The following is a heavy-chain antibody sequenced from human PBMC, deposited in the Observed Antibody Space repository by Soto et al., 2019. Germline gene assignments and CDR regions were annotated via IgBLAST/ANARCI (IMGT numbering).Heavy chain of an antibody. D-gene: IGHD6-19*01. CDR3: ARRIIAVAGYDAFDI. V-gene: IGHV3-7*01. CDR1: GFTFSSYW. CDR2: IKQDGSEK. J-gene: IGHJ3*02. Sequence: EVQLVESGGGLVQPGGSLRLSCAASGFTFSSYWMSWVRQAPGKGLQWVANIKQDGSEKYYVDSVKGRFTISRDNAKNSLYLQMNSLRAEDTAVYYYARRIIAVAGYDAFDIWGQGTMVTVSS.